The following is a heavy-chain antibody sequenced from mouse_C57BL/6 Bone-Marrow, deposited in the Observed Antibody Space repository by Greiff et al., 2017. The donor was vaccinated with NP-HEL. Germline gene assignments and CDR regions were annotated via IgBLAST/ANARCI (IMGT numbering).Heavy chain of an antibody. Sequence: EVKLQESGAELVRPGASVKLSCTASGFNIKDYYMHWVKQRPEQGLEWIGRIDPEDGDTEYAPKFQGKATMTADTSSNTAYLQLSSLTSEDTAVYYCRYYGSSYRYFDVWGTGTTVTVSS. CDR2: IDPEDGDT. D-gene: IGHD1-1*01. CDR1: GFNIKDYY. J-gene: IGHJ1*03. V-gene: IGHV14-1*01. CDR3: RYYGSSYRYFDV.